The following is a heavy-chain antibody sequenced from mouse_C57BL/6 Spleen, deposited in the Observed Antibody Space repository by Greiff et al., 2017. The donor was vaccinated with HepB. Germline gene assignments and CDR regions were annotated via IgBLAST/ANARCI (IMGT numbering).Heavy chain of an antibody. V-gene: IGHV1-26*01. CDR3: ARQLRLPFDY. CDR2: INPNNGGT. CDR1: GYTFTDSY. D-gene: IGHD3-2*02. J-gene: IGHJ2*01. Sequence: EVQLQQSGPELVKPGASVKISCKASGYTFTDSYMNWVKQSHGKSLEWIGDINPNNGGTSYNQKFKGKATLTVDKSSSTAYMELRSLTSEDSAVYYCARQLRLPFDYGGQGTTLTVSS.